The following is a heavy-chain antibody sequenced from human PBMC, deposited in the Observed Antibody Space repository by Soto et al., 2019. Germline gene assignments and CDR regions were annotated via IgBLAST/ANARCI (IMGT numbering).Heavy chain of an antibody. V-gene: IGHV4-31*03. J-gene: IGHJ6*02. CDR2: IYYSGST. D-gene: IGHD3-22*01. Sequence: QVQLQESGPGLVKPSQTLSLTCTVSGGSISSGGYYWSWIRQHPGKGLEWIGYIYYSGSTYYNPSLKSRVTISVDTSKNQFSLKLSSVTAADTAVYYCARGDYDSSGYYHKDYYYYGMDVWGQGTTVTVSS. CDR1: GGSISSGGYY. CDR3: ARGDYDSSGYYHKDYYYYGMDV.